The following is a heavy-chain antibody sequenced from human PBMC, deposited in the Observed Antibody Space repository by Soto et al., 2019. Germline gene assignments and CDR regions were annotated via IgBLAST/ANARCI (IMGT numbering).Heavy chain of an antibody. CDR1: GFTFSSYA. D-gene: IGHD1-26*01. V-gene: IGHV3-30-3*01. Sequence: VQLLESGGGLVQPGGSLRLSCAASGFTFSSYAMSWVRQAPGKGLEWVAVISYDGSNKYYADSVKGRFTISRDNSKNTLYLQMNSLRAEDTAVYYCARDAAGARWQYYFDYWGQGTLVTVSS. J-gene: IGHJ4*02. CDR2: ISYDGSNK. CDR3: ARDAAGARWQYYFDY.